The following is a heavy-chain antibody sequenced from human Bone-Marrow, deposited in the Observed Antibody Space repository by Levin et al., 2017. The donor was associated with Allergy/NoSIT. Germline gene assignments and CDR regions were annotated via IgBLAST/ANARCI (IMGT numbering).Heavy chain of an antibody. CDR3: AKGIDYGDYEFDS. CDR2: ISGSGAST. Sequence: PGGSPRLSCTLSGLTFSSYAMGWVRQAPGKGLEWVSAISGSGASTYDADFVKGRFAISRDNLVNTVYLQMNNLRREDTAVYYCAKGIDYGDYEFDSWGQGTLVSVSS. CDR1: GLTFSSYA. D-gene: IGHD4-17*01. J-gene: IGHJ4*02. V-gene: IGHV3-23*01.